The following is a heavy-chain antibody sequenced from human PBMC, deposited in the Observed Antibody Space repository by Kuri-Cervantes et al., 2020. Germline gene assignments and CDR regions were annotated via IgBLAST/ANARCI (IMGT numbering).Heavy chain of an antibody. V-gene: IGHV1-46*01. CDR3: ARHPATYSSSWSDAFDI. CDR2: INPSGGST. D-gene: IGHD6-13*01. CDR1: GYTFTSYY. J-gene: IGHJ3*02. Sequence: ASVKVSCKASGYTFTSYYMHWVRQAPGQGLEWMGIINPSGGSTSYAQKFQGRVTMTRNTSISTAYMELSSPRSEDTAMNYCARHPATYSSSWSDAFDIWGQGTMVTVSS.